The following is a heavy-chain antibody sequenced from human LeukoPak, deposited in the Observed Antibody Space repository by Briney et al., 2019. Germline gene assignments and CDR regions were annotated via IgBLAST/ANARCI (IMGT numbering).Heavy chain of an antibody. D-gene: IGHD4-23*01. Sequence: GGSLRLSCAASGITSRNYAMSWVRQAPGKGLQWVSGISGSGFSTYYADSVKGRFTISRDNSKNTLYLQMNSLRDEDTAVYYCARNGDGGNGDYWGQGTLVTVSS. V-gene: IGHV3-23*01. CDR2: ISGSGFST. CDR1: GITSRNYA. J-gene: IGHJ4*02. CDR3: ARNGDGGNGDY.